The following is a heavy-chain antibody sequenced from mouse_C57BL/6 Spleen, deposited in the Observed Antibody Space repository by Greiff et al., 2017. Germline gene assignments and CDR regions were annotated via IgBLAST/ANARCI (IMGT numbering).Heavy chain of an antibody. Sequence: DVQLQESGGGLVQPGGSMKLSCVASGFTFSNYWMNWVRQSPEKGLEWVAQIRLKSDNYATHYAESVKGRFTISRDDSKSSVYLQMNNLRAEDTGIYYCTGYDYDHFDYWGQGTTLTVSS. D-gene: IGHD2-4*01. CDR3: TGYDYDHFDY. CDR2: IRLKSDNYAT. J-gene: IGHJ2*01. CDR1: GFTFSNYW. V-gene: IGHV6-3*01.